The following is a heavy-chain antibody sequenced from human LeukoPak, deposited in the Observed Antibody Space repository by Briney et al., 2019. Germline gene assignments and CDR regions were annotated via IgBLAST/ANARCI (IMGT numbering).Heavy chain of an antibody. CDR1: GFIFNKAW. Sequence: GGSLRLSCAASGFIFNKAWMNWVRQAPGKGPEWVGRIKSKNDGETTDYAAPVKGRFTISRDDSKNTLYLQMNSLKTDDTAIYYCTPVMVEDRGFWGQGTLVTVSS. CDR3: TPVMVEDRGF. CDR2: IKSKNDGETT. V-gene: IGHV3-15*01. J-gene: IGHJ4*02. D-gene: IGHD2-15*01.